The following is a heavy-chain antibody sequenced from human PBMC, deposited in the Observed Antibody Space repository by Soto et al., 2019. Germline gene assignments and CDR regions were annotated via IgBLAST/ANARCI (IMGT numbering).Heavy chain of an antibody. CDR3: ARGWETVGTTTAFAY. J-gene: IGHJ4*02. Sequence: QVQLVQSGAEVKKTGSSVRVSCKASGGTFTSYPINWVRQDPGHGLEWMGGIIPMFGTPNYAQKFQGRVTITADKSTKTAYMELRSLRSEDTAVYFCARGWETVGTTTAFAYWGQGTLVTVSS. D-gene: IGHD1-26*01. CDR2: IIPMFGTP. V-gene: IGHV1-69*06. CDR1: GGTFTSYP.